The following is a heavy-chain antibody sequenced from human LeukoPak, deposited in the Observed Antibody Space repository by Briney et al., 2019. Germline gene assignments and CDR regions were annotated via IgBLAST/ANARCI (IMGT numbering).Heavy chain of an antibody. V-gene: IGHV3-7*01. CDR2: IKQDGSEK. D-gene: IGHD3-16*02. Sequence: GGSLRLSCAASGFTFSSYWMSWVRQAPGKGLEWVANIKQDGSEKYYVDSVKGRFTTSRDNAKNSLYLQMNSLRAEDTAVYYCASFVITFGGVIGHFDYWGQGTLVTVSS. CDR3: ASFVITFGGVIGHFDY. CDR1: GFTFSSYW. J-gene: IGHJ4*02.